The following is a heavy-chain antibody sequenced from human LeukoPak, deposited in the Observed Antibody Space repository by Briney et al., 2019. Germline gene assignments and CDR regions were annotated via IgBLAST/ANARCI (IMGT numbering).Heavy chain of an antibody. Sequence: SETLSLTCTVSGGSISSYYWGWIRQPPGKGLEWIGYIYYSGSTNYNPSLKSRVTISVDTSKNQFSLKLSSVTAADTAVYYCARLIKNWIRTGNWFDPWGQGTLVTVSS. CDR1: GGSISSYY. V-gene: IGHV4-59*12. D-gene: IGHD1-1*01. CDR3: ARLIKNWIRTGNWFDP. J-gene: IGHJ5*02. CDR2: IYYSGST.